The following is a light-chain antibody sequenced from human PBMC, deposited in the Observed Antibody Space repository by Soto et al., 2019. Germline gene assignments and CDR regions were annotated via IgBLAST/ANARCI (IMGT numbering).Light chain of an antibody. J-gene: IGKJ4*01. V-gene: IGKV4-1*01. CDR1: QSVFFGSNNKNY. Sequence: DIVMTQSPDSLAVSLGERATINCKSSQSVFFGSNNKNYLAWYQQKPGQPPKLLIYWASNRESGVPDRFSGSGSGTDFTLTISSLQAEDVAVYFCHQHYNPLSLTFGGGTKVEI. CDR2: WAS. CDR3: HQHYNPLSLT.